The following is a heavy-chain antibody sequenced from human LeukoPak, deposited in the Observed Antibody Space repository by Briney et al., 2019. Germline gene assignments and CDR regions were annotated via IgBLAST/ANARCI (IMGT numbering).Heavy chain of an antibody. J-gene: IGHJ6*02. Sequence: ASVKVSCKASGYTFTGYYMHWVRQAPRQGLEWMGWINPNSGGTNYAQKFQGRVTMTRDTSISTAYMELSRLRSDDTAVYYCARDSGATHYYYYGMDVWGQGTTVTVSS. CDR2: INPNSGGT. CDR3: ARDSGATHYYYYGMDV. V-gene: IGHV1-2*02. CDR1: GYTFTGYY. D-gene: IGHD5-24*01.